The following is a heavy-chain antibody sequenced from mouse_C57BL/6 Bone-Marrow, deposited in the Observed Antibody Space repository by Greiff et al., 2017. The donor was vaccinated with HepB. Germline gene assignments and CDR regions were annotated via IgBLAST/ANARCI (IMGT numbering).Heavy chain of an antibody. Sequence: VHVKQSGPVLVKPGASVKMSCKASGYTFTDYYMNWVKQSHGKSLEWIGVINPYNGGTSYNQKFKGKATLTVDKSSSTAYMELNSLTSEDSAVYYCARWVLLRDRYFDVWGTGTTVTVSS. D-gene: IGHD1-1*01. J-gene: IGHJ1*03. CDR1: GYTFTDYY. CDR2: INPYNGGT. CDR3: ARWVLLRDRYFDV. V-gene: IGHV1-19*01.